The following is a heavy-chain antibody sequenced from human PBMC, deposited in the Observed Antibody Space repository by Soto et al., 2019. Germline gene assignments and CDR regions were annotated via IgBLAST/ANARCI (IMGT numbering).Heavy chain of an antibody. V-gene: IGHV3-11*01. CDR1: GFTFSDYY. D-gene: IGHD2-15*01. CDR3: ASGVAASHFYYYYMDV. Sequence: GGSQRLSCAASGFTFSDYYMSWIRQAPGKGLEWVSYISGSGSTIYYADSVKGRFTISRDNAKNSLHLQMNSLRAEDTAVYYCASGVAASHFYYYYMDVWGKGTTVTVSS. CDR2: ISGSGSTI. J-gene: IGHJ6*03.